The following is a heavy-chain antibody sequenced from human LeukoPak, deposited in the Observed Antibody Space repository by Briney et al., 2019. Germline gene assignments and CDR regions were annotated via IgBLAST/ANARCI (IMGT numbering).Heavy chain of an antibody. D-gene: IGHD6-13*01. CDR2: ISYDGSNK. J-gene: IGHJ4*02. CDR1: GFTFSSYG. CDR3: AKDLYSSPGGYFDF. Sequence: GGSLRLSCAASGFTFSSYGMHWVRQAPGKGLEWVAVISYDGSNKYYADSVKGRFTISRDNPKNTLYLQMNSLRAEDTAVYYCAKDLYSSPGGYFDFWGQGTLVTVSS. V-gene: IGHV3-30*18.